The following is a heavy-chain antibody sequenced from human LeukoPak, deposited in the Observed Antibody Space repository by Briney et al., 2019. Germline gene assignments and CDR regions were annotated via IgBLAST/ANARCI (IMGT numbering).Heavy chain of an antibody. CDR2: INPSGGST. D-gene: IGHD3-22*01. CDR3: ARGYYDSSGYYYYGMDV. V-gene: IGHV1-46*01. J-gene: IGHJ6*02. Sequence: GASVKVSSKASGYTFTSYYMHWVRQAPGQGLERMGIINPSGGSTTYAQKFQGRVTMTRDTSTSTVYMELSSLRSEDTAVYYCARGYYDSSGYYYYGMDVWGQGTTVTVSS. CDR1: GYTFTSYY.